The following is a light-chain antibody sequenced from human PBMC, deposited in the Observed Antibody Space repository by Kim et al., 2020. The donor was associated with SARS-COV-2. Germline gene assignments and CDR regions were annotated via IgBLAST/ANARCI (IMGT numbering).Light chain of an antibody. CDR3: SSYTSSSTLV. CDR2: DVS. Sequence: GQSITISCTGTSSDVGGYNYVSWYQQHPGKAPKLMIYDVSNRPSGVSSRFSGYKSGNTASLTISGLQAEDEADYYCSSYTSSSTLVFGGGTKLTVL. CDR1: SSDVGGYNY. J-gene: IGLJ2*01. V-gene: IGLV2-14*03.